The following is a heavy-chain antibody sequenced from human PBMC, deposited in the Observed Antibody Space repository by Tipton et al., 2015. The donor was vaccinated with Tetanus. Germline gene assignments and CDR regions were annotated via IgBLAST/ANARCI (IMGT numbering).Heavy chain of an antibody. Sequence: SLRLSCAASGFSFNVYSMSWFRQAPGQGLVWLSDISGSGTSIQYADSAKGLFTISRDNAQKSLYLHMKSLSDDDTAVYYCARASYVVTATDYYYGLDLWGRGAPVTVSS. D-gene: IGHD2-21*02. J-gene: IGHJ6*02. CDR3: ARASYVVTATDYYYGLDL. CDR1: GFSFNVYS. CDR2: ISGSGTSI. V-gene: IGHV3-48*02.